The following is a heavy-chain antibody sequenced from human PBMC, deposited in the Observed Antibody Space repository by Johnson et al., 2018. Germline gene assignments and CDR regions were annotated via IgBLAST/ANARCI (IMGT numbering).Heavy chain of an antibody. CDR2: IYSGGST. J-gene: IGHJ6*02. D-gene: IGHD2-15*01. V-gene: IGHV3-66*01. Sequence: VQLVQSGGGLVQPGGSLRLSCAASGFTVSSNYMSWVRQAPGKGLEWVSVIYSGGSTYYADSVKGRFTISRDNSKNTLYLQMNSLRAGDTAGYYCERADRLSDYYYYYGMDVWGQGTTVTVSS. CDR1: GFTVSSNY. CDR3: ERADRLSDYYYYYGMDV.